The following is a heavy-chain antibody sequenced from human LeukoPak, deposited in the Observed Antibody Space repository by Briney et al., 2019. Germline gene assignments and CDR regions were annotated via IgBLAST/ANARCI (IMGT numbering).Heavy chain of an antibody. CDR3: ARHAPANSHSYYYDSSGYNPAFDI. CDR2: IYYSGST. CDR1: GGCISSSSYY. D-gene: IGHD3-22*01. Sequence: SETLSLTCTVSGGCISSSSYYWGWIRQPPGKGLEWIGSIYYSGSTYYNPSLKSRVTISVDTSKNQFSLKLSSVTAADTAVYYCARHAPANSHSYYYDSSGYNPAFDIWGQGTMVTVSS. V-gene: IGHV4-39*01. J-gene: IGHJ3*02.